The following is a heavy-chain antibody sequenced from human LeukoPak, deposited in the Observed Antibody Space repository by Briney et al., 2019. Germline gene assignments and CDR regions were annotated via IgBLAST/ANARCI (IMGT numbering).Heavy chain of an antibody. CDR3: ARGTADLDY. CDR2: IYSSGRT. Sequence: TLSLTCTVSGGSISSSSLYWSWIRHPAGKGLEWIGRIYSSGRTNYNPSLTSRVTITVDTSKNQFSLKLTSVTAADTAVYYCARGTADLDYWGQGTLVTVSS. D-gene: IGHD6-13*01. J-gene: IGHJ4*02. V-gene: IGHV4-61*02. CDR1: GGSISSSSLY.